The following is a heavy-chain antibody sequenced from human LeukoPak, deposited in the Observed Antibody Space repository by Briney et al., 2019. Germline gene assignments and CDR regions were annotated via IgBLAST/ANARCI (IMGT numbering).Heavy chain of an antibody. V-gene: IGHV4-34*01. CDR3: AREVPMVRGDAAFDI. CDR1: GGSFSGYY. CDR2: INHSGST. Sequence: SETLSLTCAVYGGSFSGYYWSWIRQPPGKGLEWIGEINHSGSTNYNPSLKSRVTISVDTSKNQFSLKLSSVTAADTAVYYCAREVPMVRGDAAFDIWGQGTMVTVSS. D-gene: IGHD3-10*01. J-gene: IGHJ3*02.